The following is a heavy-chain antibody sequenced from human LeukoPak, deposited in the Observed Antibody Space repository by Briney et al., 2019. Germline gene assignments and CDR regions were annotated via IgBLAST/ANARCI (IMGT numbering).Heavy chain of an antibody. V-gene: IGHV1-3*01. CDR1: GYTFTSYA. J-gene: IGHJ4*02. CDR2: INAGNGNT. CDR3: ARELMVVVPAATAFDY. Sequence: GASVTVSFKASGYTFTSYAMHWVRQAPGQRLEGMGWINAGNGNTKYSQKFQGRVTITRDTSASTAYMELSSLRSEDTAVYYCARELMVVVPAATAFDYWGQGTLVTVSS. D-gene: IGHD2-2*01.